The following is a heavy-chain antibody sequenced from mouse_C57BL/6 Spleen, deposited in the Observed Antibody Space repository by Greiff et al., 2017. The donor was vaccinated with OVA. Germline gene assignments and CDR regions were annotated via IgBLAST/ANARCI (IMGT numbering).Heavy chain of an antibody. CDR3: ALKED. CDR1: GYTFTDYY. V-gene: IGHV1-26*01. Sequence: SGPELVKPGASVKISCKASGYTFTDYYMNWVKQSHGKSLEWIGDINPNNGGTSYNQKFKGKATLTVDKSSSTAYMELRSLTSEDSAVYYCALKEDWGQGTLVTVSA. J-gene: IGHJ3*01. CDR2: INPNNGGT.